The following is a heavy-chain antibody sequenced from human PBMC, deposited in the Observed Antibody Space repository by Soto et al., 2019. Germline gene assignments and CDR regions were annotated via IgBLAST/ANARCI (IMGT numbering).Heavy chain of an antibody. V-gene: IGHV4-34*01. D-gene: IGHD3-10*01. Sequence: SETLSLTCAVYGGSFSGYYCSWIRQPPGKGLEWIGEINHSGSTYYNPSLKSRVTISVDRSKNQFSLKLSSLTAADTAVYYCARGPPFGYWGQGTLVTVSS. CDR3: ARGPPFGY. J-gene: IGHJ4*02. CDR2: INHSGST. CDR1: GGSFSGYY.